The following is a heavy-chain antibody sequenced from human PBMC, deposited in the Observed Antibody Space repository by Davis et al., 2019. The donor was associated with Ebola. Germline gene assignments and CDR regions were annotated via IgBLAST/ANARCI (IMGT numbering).Heavy chain of an antibody. CDR2: IYYSGST. CDR1: GGSISSYY. D-gene: IGHD1-14*01. J-gene: IGHJ4*02. V-gene: IGHV4-59*01. CDR3: AKGGTRTSITDY. Sequence: SETLSLTCTVSGGSISSYYWTWIRQPPGKGLEWIGYIYYSGSTNYNPSLKSRVTISVGTSQNQFSLNLSSVTAADTAVYYCAKGGTRTSITDYWGQGTLVTVSS.